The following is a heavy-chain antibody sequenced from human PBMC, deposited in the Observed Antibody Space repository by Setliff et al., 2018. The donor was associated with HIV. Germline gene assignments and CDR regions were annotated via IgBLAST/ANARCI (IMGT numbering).Heavy chain of an antibody. CDR3: ASRRAAMWHGLFVGFEN. J-gene: IGHJ4*02. Sequence: PSETLSLTCAVYGGSFSGSYWSWIRQPPGKGLEWIGEINHSGSTNYSPALKSRVTISVDTSKNQFSLKRSSVTAADTAVYYCASRRAAMWHGLFVGFENWGQGTLVTVSS. CDR2: INHSGST. V-gene: IGHV4-34*01. CDR1: GGSFSGSY. D-gene: IGHD1-26*01.